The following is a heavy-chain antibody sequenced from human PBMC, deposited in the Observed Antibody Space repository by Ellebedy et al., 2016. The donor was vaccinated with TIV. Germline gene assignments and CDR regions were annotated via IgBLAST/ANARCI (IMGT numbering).Heavy chain of an antibody. Sequence: SETLSLXXTVSGVSIKNYFWSWIRQPAGKGLEWIGRIYAGGGTNYNPSLKSRVTMPMDTSKNEFSLKLNSVTAADTAVYFCARGHGWLDYWGQGTLVTVSS. CDR2: IYAGGGT. J-gene: IGHJ4*02. V-gene: IGHV4-4*07. CDR1: GVSIKNYF. D-gene: IGHD6-19*01. CDR3: ARGHGWLDY.